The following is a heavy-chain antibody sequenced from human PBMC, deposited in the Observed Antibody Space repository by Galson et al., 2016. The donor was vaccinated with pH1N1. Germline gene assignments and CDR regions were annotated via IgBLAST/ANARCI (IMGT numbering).Heavy chain of an antibody. Sequence: QSGAEVKKPGESLKISCKGSGYSFTSYWIGWVRQMPEKGLEWMGIIYPGDSDTRYSPSFQGQVSISADKSISTAYLQWSSLKDSYTAMYYCGRLAAAGHSEYFQQWGQGTLVTVSS. CDR3: GRLAAAGHSEYFQQ. J-gene: IGHJ1*01. V-gene: IGHV5-51*01. CDR2: IYPGDSDT. D-gene: IGHD6-13*01. CDR1: GYSFTSYW.